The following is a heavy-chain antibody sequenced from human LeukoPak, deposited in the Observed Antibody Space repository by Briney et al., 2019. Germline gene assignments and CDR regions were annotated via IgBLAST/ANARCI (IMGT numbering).Heavy chain of an antibody. D-gene: IGHD2-15*01. CDR3: AKGQPQTLLQIFDY. CDR2: ISGSGGST. CDR1: GSTFSSYA. V-gene: IGHV3-23*01. Sequence: HAGGSLRLSCAASGSTFSSYAMSWVRQAPGKGLEWVSAISGSGGSTYYADSVKGRFTISRDNSKNTLYLQMNSLRAEDTAVYYCAKGQPQTLLQIFDYWGQGTLVTVSS. J-gene: IGHJ4*02.